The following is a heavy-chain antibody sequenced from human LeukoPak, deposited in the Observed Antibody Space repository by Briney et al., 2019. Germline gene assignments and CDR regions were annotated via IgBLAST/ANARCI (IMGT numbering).Heavy chain of an antibody. J-gene: IGHJ3*02. CDR3: ARGTYYDILTGYYNRGDAFDI. CDR2: IYTSGST. D-gene: IGHD3-9*01. CDR1: GGSISSYY. Sequence: SETLSLTCTVSGGSISSYYWSWIRQPAGKGLEWIGRIYTSGSTNYNPSLKSRVTMSVDTSKNQFSLKLSSVTAADTAVYYCARGTYYDILTGYYNRGDAFDIWGQGTMVTVSS. V-gene: IGHV4-4*07.